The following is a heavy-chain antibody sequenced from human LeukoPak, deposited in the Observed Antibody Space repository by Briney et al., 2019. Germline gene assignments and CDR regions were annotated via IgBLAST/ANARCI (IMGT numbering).Heavy chain of an antibody. D-gene: IGHD6-19*01. CDR3: ATGYSSGWYFYFQH. CDR2: IKQDGSEK. Sequence: GGSLRLSCAASGFTFSNYWMSWVRQAPGKGLEWVANIKQDGSEKNYVDSVKGRFTISRDNAKNSLHLQMNSLRAEDTAVYYCATGYSSGWYFYFQHWGQGSLVSVSS. V-gene: IGHV3-7*01. J-gene: IGHJ1*01. CDR1: GFTFSNYW.